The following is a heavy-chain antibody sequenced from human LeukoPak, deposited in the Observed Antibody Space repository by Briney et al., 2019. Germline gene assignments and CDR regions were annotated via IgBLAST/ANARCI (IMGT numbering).Heavy chain of an antibody. CDR1: GFTFNTYN. V-gene: IGHV3-21*01. CDR3: ARPSFYGDYYFDY. D-gene: IGHD4-17*01. J-gene: IGHJ4*02. Sequence: GGSLRLSCAASGFTFNTYNMNWVRQAPGKGLEWVSSISSSSTYIHYADSVKGRFTISRDNAKNSLYLQMNSLRAEDTAVYYCARPSFYGDYYFDYWGQGTLVTVSS. CDR2: ISSSSTYI.